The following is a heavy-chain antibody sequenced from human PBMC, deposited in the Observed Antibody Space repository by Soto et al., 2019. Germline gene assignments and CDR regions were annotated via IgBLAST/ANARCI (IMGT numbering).Heavy chain of an antibody. CDR3: ATPGGFGMDV. CDR2: IFPGDAET. V-gene: IGHV5-51*01. D-gene: IGHD5-12*01. Sequence: GQSLTISCLASGYSFAHHWIGRVRHKAGKGLEWTGIIFPGDAETRYSPSFQGHITISADKSISSAYLRWSSLKASYTGMYYCATPGGFGMDVWGQGTTVTVSS. J-gene: IGHJ6*02. CDR1: GYSFAHHW.